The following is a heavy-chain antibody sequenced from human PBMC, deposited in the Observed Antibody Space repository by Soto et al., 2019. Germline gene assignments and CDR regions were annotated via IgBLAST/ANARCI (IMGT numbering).Heavy chain of an antibody. Sequence: ASVKVSCKASGYTFTSYAMYWVRQAPGQRLEWMGWINAGNGNTKYSQKFQGRVTITRDTSASTAYMELSSLRSEDTAVYYCARDLGYPNHNWFDPWGQGTLVTVSS. J-gene: IGHJ5*02. CDR3: ARDLGYPNHNWFDP. CDR2: INAGNGNT. CDR1: GYTFTSYA. V-gene: IGHV1-3*01. D-gene: IGHD1-1*01.